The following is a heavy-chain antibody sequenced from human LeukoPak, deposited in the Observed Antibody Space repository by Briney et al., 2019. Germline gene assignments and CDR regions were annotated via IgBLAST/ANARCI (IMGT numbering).Heavy chain of an antibody. CDR1: GFTFSSYS. CDR3: ARDNNWAFDY. D-gene: IGHD1-20*01. V-gene: IGHV3-48*02. Sequence: PGESLRLSCAASGFTFSSYSMNWVRQAPGKGLEWVSYIRSSSTIYYADSVKGRFTISRDNAKNSLYLQMDSLRDEDTAVYYCARDNNWAFDYWGQGTLVTVSS. J-gene: IGHJ4*02. CDR2: IRSSSTI.